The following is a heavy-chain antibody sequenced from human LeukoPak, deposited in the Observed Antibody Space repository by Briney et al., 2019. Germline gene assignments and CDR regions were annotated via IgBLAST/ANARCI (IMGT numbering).Heavy chain of an antibody. Sequence: QPGGSLRLSCAASGFTFSNYALHWVRQAPGKGLEWVAVISYDDTNKYYVDSVKGRFTISRDNSKNTLYLQMNSLRAEDTAVYFCVSLGYSSSSVRYWGQGTLVTVSS. J-gene: IGHJ4*02. CDR1: GFTFSNYA. CDR2: ISYDDTNK. D-gene: IGHD6-6*01. CDR3: VSLGYSSSSVRY. V-gene: IGHV3-30*04.